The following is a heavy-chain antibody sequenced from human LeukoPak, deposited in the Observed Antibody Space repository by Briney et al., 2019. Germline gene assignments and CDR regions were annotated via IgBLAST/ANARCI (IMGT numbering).Heavy chain of an antibody. D-gene: IGHD6-19*01. J-gene: IGHJ4*02. CDR1: GFTFSSYA. Sequence: GSLRLSCAASGFTFSSYAMSWVRQAPGKGLEWVSAISGSGGSTYYADSVKGRFTISRDNSKNTLCLQMNSLRAEDTAVYYCARYPSSGDVKWGQGTLVTVSS. CDR2: ISGSGGST. CDR3: ARYPSSGDVK. V-gene: IGHV3-23*01.